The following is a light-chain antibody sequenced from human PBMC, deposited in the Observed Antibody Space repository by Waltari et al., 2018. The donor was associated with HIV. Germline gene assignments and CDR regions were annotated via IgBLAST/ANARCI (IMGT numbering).Light chain of an antibody. CDR3: QQYHDFPRT. J-gene: IGKJ2*01. CDR1: QDIRNS. V-gene: IGKV1-33*01. Sequence: IQMTQSPSSLAASAGDRVPLTCQASQDIRNSLNWYQQKPGKAPKLLIYGASNLETGVPPIFSGGGSGTDFLLTITSLEPEDIATYYCQQYHDFPRTFGQGTKLDI. CDR2: GAS.